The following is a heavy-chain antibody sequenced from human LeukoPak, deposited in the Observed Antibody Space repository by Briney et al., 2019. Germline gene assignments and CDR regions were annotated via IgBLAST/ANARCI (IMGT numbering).Heavy chain of an antibody. D-gene: IGHD6-25*01. J-gene: IGHJ4*02. CDR1: GYIFTNYY. CDR2: INPNSGGT. V-gene: IGHV1-2*02. Sequence: ASVKVSCKASGYIFTNYYIHWVRQAPGQGLEWMGWINPNSGGTDYAQKFQGRVTMTRDTSISTAYMELTSLRSDDTAVYYCVRAGGPYDYWGQGTLVTVSS. CDR3: VRAGGPYDY.